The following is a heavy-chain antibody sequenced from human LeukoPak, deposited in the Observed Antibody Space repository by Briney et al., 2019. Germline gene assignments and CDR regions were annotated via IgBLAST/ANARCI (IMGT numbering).Heavy chain of an antibody. CDR3: ARELPGCSSGSCYHDPRHYYYYMDV. D-gene: IGHD2-2*01. J-gene: IGHJ6*03. V-gene: IGHV3-7*01. Sequence: GGSLRLSCAASGFTFSSYWMSWVRQAPGKGLEWVAKIKQDGREKYYVDSVEGRFTISRDNAKNSLYLQMNSLRAEDTAVYFCARELPGCSSGSCYHDPRHYYYYMDVWGKGTTVTISS. CDR1: GFTFSSYW. CDR2: IKQDGREK.